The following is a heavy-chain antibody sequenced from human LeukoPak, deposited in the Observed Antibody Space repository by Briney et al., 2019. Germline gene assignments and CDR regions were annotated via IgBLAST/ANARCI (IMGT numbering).Heavy chain of an antibody. D-gene: IGHD3-22*01. CDR2: ISSGGSSI. CDR1: GFIFSDYY. CDR3: AREPYYDSSGYCLDY. V-gene: IGHV3-11*01. Sequence: GGSLRLSCAASGFIFSDYYMSWIRQAPGKGVEWVSYISSGGSSIYYADSVKGRFTISRDNAKSSLYLQMNSLRAEDTAVYYCAREPYYDSSGYCLDYWGQGTLVTVSS. J-gene: IGHJ4*02.